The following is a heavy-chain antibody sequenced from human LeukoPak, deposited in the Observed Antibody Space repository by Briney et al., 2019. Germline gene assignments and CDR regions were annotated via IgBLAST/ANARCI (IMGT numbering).Heavy chain of an antibody. D-gene: IGHD1-26*01. V-gene: IGHV3-30*18. CDR1: GFTFSSYG. Sequence: PGGSLRLSCAASGFTFSSYGMHWVRQAPGKGLEWVAVISYDGSNKSYTDSVKGRFTISRDSSKNTLYLQVNSLKAEDTAVYYCAKARIVGANYWYFDLWGRGTLVTVSS. J-gene: IGHJ2*01. CDR3: AKARIVGANYWYFDL. CDR2: ISYDGSNK.